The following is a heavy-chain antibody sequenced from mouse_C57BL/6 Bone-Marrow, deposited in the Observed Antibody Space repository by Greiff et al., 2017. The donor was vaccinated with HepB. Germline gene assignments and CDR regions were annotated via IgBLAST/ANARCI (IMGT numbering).Heavy chain of an antibody. CDR1: GYTFTSYW. Sequence: VQLQQPGTELVKPGASVKLSCKASGYTFTSYWMHWVKQRPGQGLEWIGNINPSNGGSNYNEKFKSKATLTVDTSSSTAYMQLSSLTSEDSAVYYCARSITTVVALYYYAMDYWGQGTSVTVSS. D-gene: IGHD1-1*01. V-gene: IGHV1-53*01. CDR2: INPSNGGS. CDR3: ARSITTVVALYYYAMDY. J-gene: IGHJ4*01.